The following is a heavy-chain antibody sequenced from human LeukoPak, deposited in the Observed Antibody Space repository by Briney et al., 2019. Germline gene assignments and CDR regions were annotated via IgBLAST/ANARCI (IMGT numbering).Heavy chain of an antibody. Sequence: SETLSLACTVSGGSISNYYWSWIRQPPGKGLEWIGYIYDSGSTNYNPSLKSRVTISVDTSKNQFSLKLSSVTAADTAVYYCARDRYYGSGSYYNWGQGTLVNVSS. CDR3: ARDRYYGSGSYYN. D-gene: IGHD3-10*01. J-gene: IGHJ4*02. V-gene: IGHV4-59*01. CDR2: IYDSGST. CDR1: GGSISNYY.